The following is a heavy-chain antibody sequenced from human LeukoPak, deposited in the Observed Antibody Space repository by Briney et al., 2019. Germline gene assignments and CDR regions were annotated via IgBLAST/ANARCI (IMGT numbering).Heavy chain of an antibody. D-gene: IGHD6-13*01. CDR2: INSDGSST. Sequence: GSARLSCTASGFTFSSYWMHWVRQASGKGLVWVSRINSDGSSTSYADSVKGRFTISRDNAKNTLYLQMNSLRAEDTAVYYCARDPISSSSWFDYWGQGTLVTVSS. J-gene: IGHJ4*02. V-gene: IGHV3-74*01. CDR3: ARDPISSSSWFDY. CDR1: GFTFSSYW.